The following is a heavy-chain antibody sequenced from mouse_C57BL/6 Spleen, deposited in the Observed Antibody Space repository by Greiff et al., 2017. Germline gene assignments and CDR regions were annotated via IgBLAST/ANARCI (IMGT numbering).Heavy chain of an antibody. CDR3: VRGDVGFAY. CDR2: IRSKSNNYAT. Sequence: EVNVVESGGGLVQPKGSLKLSCAASGFSFNTYAMNWVRQAPGRGLEWVARIRSKSNNYATYYADSVKDRFTISRDDSESMLYLQMNNLKTEDTAMYYCVRGDVGFAYWGQGTLVTVSA. J-gene: IGHJ3*01. CDR1: GFSFNTYA. D-gene: IGHD3-3*01. V-gene: IGHV10-1*01.